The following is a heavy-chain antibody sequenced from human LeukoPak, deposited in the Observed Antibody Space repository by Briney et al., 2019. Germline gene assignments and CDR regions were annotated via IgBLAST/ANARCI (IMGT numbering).Heavy chain of an antibody. Sequence: SETLSLTCAVYGGSFSGYYWSWIRQPPGKGLEWIEEINHSGSTNYNPSLKSRVTISVDTSKNQFSLKLSSVTAADTAVYYCARFLDSSGYCCWGQGTLVTVSS. CDR3: ARFLDSSGYCC. J-gene: IGHJ4*02. CDR1: GGSFSGYY. CDR2: INHSGST. D-gene: IGHD3-22*01. V-gene: IGHV4-34*01.